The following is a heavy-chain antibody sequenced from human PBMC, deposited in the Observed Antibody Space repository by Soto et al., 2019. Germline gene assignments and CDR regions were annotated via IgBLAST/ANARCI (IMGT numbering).Heavy chain of an antibody. J-gene: IGHJ6*02. Sequence: PGGSLRLSCAASGFTFSSYGMHWVRQAPGKGLEWVAVISYDGSNKYYADSVKGRFTISRDNSKNTLYLQMNSLRAEDTAVYYCAKSPLKLVNYYGMDVWGQGTTVTVSS. V-gene: IGHV3-30*18. CDR3: AKSPLKLVNYYGMDV. D-gene: IGHD6-13*01. CDR1: GFTFSSYG. CDR2: ISYDGSNK.